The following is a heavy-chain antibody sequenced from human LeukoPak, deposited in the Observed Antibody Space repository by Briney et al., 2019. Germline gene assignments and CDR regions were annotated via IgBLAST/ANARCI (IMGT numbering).Heavy chain of an antibody. J-gene: IGHJ6*02. Sequence: GGSLRLSCAASGFTFSSYSMNWVRQVPGKGLEWVGQTVSEIDDGTTDYAAPVKGRFTISRDDSKSTLYLQMNSLKIEDTAVYYCTTDEDWNYARKDVWGQGATVIVSS. CDR2: TVSEIDDGTT. D-gene: IGHD1-7*01. CDR3: TTDEDWNYARKDV. V-gene: IGHV3-15*04. CDR1: GFTFSSYS.